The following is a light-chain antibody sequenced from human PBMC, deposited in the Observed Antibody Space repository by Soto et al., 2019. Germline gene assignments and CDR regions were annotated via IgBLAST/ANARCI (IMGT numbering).Light chain of an antibody. CDR1: ETISSW. Sequence: DIQMTQSPSTLSASVGDRVTITCRASETISSWLAWYQQKEGKAPKLLMYDGSTLESGVPPRFSGSRSGTEFTLTISSLQPDDCGTYYCQQYNSFLSVTFGQGTRVEIK. V-gene: IGKV1-5*01. J-gene: IGKJ1*01. CDR3: QQYNSFLSVT. CDR2: DGS.